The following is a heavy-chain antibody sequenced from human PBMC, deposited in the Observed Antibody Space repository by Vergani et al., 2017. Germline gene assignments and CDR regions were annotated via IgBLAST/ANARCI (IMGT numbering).Heavy chain of an antibody. V-gene: IGHV3-9*01. D-gene: IGHD6-13*01. CDR3: AKGSYSSPNYNYYYYMDV. J-gene: IGHJ6*03. Sequence: EVQLVESGGGLVQPGRSLRLSCAASGFTFDDYAMHWVRQAPGKGLEWVSGISWNSGSIGYADSVKGRFTISRDNAKNSLYLQMNSLRAEDTALYYCAKGSYSSPNYNYYYYMDVWGKGTTVTVSS. CDR2: ISWNSGSI. CDR1: GFTFDDYA.